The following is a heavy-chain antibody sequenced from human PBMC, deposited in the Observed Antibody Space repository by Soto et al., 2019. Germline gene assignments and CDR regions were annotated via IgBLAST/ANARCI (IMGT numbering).Heavy chain of an antibody. D-gene: IGHD2-15*01. V-gene: IGHV4-4*02. J-gene: IGHJ4*02. CDR1: GGYISSSNW. CDR2: IYHSGST. Sequence: LSLTCAVSGGYISSSNWWSWVRQPPGKGLEWTGEIYHSGSTNYNPSLKSRVTISVDKSKNQLSLTLTSVTAADTALYYCARHVSYCTRGSCYPHFDYWGQGALVTVSS. CDR3: ARHVSYCTRGSCYPHFDY.